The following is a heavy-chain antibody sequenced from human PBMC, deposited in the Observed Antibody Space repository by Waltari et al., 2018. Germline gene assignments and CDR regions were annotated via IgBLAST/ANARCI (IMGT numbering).Heavy chain of an antibody. D-gene: IGHD3-22*01. V-gene: IGHV3-74*01. J-gene: IGHJ4*01. Sequence: EVQLVESGGGLVQPGGSLRLSCAASGFTFTNFWMHWVLQDEGKGLMWVSRIKNDGSGPIYAESVKGRFTISRDNAKNTLYLQMNSLRPEDTAVYYCVRAYYDGRLDYWGQGTLVTASS. CDR1: GFTFTNFW. CDR3: VRAYYDGRLDY. CDR2: IKNDGSGP.